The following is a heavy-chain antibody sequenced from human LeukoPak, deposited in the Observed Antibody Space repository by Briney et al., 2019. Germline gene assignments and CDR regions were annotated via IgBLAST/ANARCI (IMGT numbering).Heavy chain of an antibody. J-gene: IGHJ4*02. CDR3: ARVTLYGESALDD. D-gene: IGHD4-17*01. CDR1: GFTFSDYY. Sequence: PGGSVRLSCAASGFTFSDYYMSWVRQAPGKGLEWVSYISGSSSFTIYADSVTGRFTISRDNAKNSLYLQMNSLRAEDTAVYYCARVTLYGESALDDWGQADLLTVSS. CDR2: ISGSSSFT. V-gene: IGHV3-11*06.